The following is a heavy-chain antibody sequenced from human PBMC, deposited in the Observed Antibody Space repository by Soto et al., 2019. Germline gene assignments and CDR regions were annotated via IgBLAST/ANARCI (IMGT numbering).Heavy chain of an antibody. CDR2: IGPESGAT. J-gene: IGHJ4*02. CDR3: GRGRSGQIVVFY. CDR1: GYTFTGHY. Sequence: QVQLVQSGAEVKKPGASVKVSCKASGYTFTGHYIHWVRQAPEQGPEWMGEIGPESGATRYAQRFQGRVTMTRDMSVTTVYMELNNLSTDDTDVYYCGRGRSGQIVVFYWGQGTPVTVSS. D-gene: IGHD1-26*01. V-gene: IGHV1-2*02.